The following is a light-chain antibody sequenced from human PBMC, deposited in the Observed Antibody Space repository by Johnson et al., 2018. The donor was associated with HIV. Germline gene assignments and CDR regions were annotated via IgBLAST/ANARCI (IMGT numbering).Light chain of an antibody. CDR2: DNN. CDR3: ETWDSSLSGV. V-gene: IGLV1-51*01. CDR1: NSNIGNNY. Sequence: QSVLTQPPSVSAAPGQKVTISCSGSNSNIGNNYVSWYQQLPGTAPKLLIYDNNKRPSGIPDRFSGSKSGTSATLGITGLQTGDEADYYCETWDSSLSGVFGTGTKVTVL. J-gene: IGLJ1*01.